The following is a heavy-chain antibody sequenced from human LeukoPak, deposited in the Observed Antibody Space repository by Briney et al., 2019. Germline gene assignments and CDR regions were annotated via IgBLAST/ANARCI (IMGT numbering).Heavy chain of an antibody. CDR3: ARAGLYDILPGHYNGFVWFGP. D-gene: IGHD3-9*01. CDR1: GYTFTNYW. V-gene: IGHV5-51*01. Sequence: GESLKISCKGSGYTFTNYWIGWVRQIPGKGLEWMGIIFPGDSDTKYNPSFQGQLTISVDKSIRTAYLQWGSLKASDPAMYYCARAGLYDILPGHYNGFVWFGPWAQGTLVTVSS. J-gene: IGHJ5*02. CDR2: IFPGDSDT.